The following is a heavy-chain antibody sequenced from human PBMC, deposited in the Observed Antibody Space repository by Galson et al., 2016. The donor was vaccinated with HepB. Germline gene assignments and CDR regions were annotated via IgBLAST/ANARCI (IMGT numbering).Heavy chain of an antibody. CDR2: IDPDDSYT. V-gene: IGHV5-10-1*01. D-gene: IGHD4-17*01. CDR3: ARALEYGSRNYYDYYAMDV. CDR1: GYRLTDYW. Sequence: QSGAEVKEPGESLRISCQGSGYRLTDYWITWVRQVPGKGLQWMGRIDPDDSYTNHSPSFKAHVTISVDKSINTAYLQWSTLKASDTAIYYCARALEYGSRNYYDYYAMDVWGPGTTVIVSS. J-gene: IGHJ6*02.